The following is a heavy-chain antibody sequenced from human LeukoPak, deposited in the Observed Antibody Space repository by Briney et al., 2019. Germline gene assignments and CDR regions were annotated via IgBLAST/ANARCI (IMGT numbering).Heavy chain of an antibody. CDR2: INPNSGGT. Sequence: GASVKVSCKASGYTFTGYYMHWVRQAPGQGLEWMGRINPNSGGTNYAQKFQGRVTMTRDTSISTAYMELSRLRSDDTAVYYCARAGLIQLWLHWFDPWGQGTLVTVSS. CDR3: ARAGLIQLWLHWFDP. D-gene: IGHD5-18*01. J-gene: IGHJ5*02. V-gene: IGHV1-2*06. CDR1: GYTFTGYY.